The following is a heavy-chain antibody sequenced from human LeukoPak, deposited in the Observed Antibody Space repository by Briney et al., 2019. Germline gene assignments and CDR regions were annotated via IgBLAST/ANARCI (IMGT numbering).Heavy chain of an antibody. D-gene: IGHD1-1*01. V-gene: IGHV4-61*02. CDR2: IYTSGST. J-gene: IGHJ4*02. CDR1: GYSISSGYY. Sequence: PSETLSLTCTVSGYSISSGYYWSWIRQPAGKGLEWIGRIYTSGSTNYNPSLKSRVTISVDTSKNQFSLKLSSVTAADTAVYYCARHGTWGWDHPDYWGQGTLVTVSS. CDR3: ARHGTWGWDHPDY.